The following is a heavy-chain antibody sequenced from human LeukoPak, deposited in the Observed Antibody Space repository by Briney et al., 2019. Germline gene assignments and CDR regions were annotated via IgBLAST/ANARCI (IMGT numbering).Heavy chain of an antibody. D-gene: IGHD2-15*01. V-gene: IGHV3-30*03. CDR1: GFTFSSYG. CDR3: ARGAPYCSGGSCMYYFDY. Sequence: GGSLRLSCAASGFTFSSYGMHWVRQAPGKGLEWVAVISFDGTDAFYADSVKGRFTISRDNSKNTLYLQMNSLRADDTAVYYCARGAPYCSGGSCMYYFDYWGQGTLVTVSS. CDR2: ISFDGTDA. J-gene: IGHJ4*02.